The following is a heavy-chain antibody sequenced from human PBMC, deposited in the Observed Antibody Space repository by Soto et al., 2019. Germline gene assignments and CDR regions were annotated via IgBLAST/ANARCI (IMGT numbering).Heavy chain of an antibody. CDR3: ARRDYGDYVLYYYYGMDV. Sequence: GGSLRLSCAASGFTFSSYGMHWVRQAPGKGLEWVAVIWYDGSNKYYADSVKGRFTISRDNSKNTLYLQMNSLRAEDTAVYYCARRDYGDYVLYYYYGMDVWGQGTTVTVSS. D-gene: IGHD4-17*01. J-gene: IGHJ6*02. CDR1: GFTFSSYG. CDR2: IWYDGSNK. V-gene: IGHV3-33*01.